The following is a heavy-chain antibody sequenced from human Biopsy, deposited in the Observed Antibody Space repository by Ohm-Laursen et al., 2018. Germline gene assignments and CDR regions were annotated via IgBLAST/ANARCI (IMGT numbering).Heavy chain of an antibody. D-gene: IGHD3-3*01. Sequence: SLRLSCAASGFPFDDYAMSWVRQAPGKGLECVSVINGSGGSTYYADPVKGRFTISRDNSKNTLYLQMNSLRAEDTAMYYCARDLYDFCGGCPFDPWGQGTLVTVS. CDR1: GFPFDDYA. V-gene: IGHV3-23*01. CDR2: INGSGGST. J-gene: IGHJ5*02. CDR3: ARDLYDFCGGCPFDP.